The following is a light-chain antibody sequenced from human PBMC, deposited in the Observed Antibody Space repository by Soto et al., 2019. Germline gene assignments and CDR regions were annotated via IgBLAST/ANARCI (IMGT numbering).Light chain of an antibody. CDR3: CSYAGSYTTNYV. Sequence: QSALTQPRSVSGSPGQSVTISCTGTSRDVGGYNYVSWYQQHPGKAPKLMIYDVSKRPSGVPDRFSGSKSGNAASLTISGLQAEDEADYYCCSYAGSYTTNYVFGTGTKVTVL. CDR1: SRDVGGYNY. J-gene: IGLJ1*01. V-gene: IGLV2-11*01. CDR2: DVS.